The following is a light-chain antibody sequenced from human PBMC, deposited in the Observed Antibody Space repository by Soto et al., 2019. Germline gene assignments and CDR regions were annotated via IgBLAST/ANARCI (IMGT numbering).Light chain of an antibody. V-gene: IGLV2-14*03. J-gene: IGLJ2*01. Sequence: QSVLTQPASVSGSPGQSITISCTGTSSDVGAYDYVSWYQQHPDKAPKLMIYDVTNRPSGVSNRFSGSKSGNTASLTISGLQAEDEADYYCSSYTGSSTLVVFGGGTKVTVL. CDR2: DVT. CDR1: SSDVGAYDY. CDR3: SSYTGSSTLVV.